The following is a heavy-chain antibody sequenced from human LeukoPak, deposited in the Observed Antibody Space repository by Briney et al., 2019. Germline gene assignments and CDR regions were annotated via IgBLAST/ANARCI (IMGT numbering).Heavy chain of an antibody. J-gene: IGHJ5*02. Sequence: SETLSLTCTVSGGSISSSSYYWGWIRQPPGKGLKWIGSIYYSGSTYYNPSLESRVTISVDTSKNQFSLKLSSVTAADTAVYYCARHSGYSSDWFDPWGQGTLVTVSS. D-gene: IGHD6-13*01. V-gene: IGHV4-39*01. CDR3: ARHSGYSSDWFDP. CDR2: IYYSGST. CDR1: GGSISSSSYY.